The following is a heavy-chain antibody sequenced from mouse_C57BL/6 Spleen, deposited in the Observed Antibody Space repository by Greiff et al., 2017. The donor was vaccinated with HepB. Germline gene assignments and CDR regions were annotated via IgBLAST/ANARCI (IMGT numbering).Heavy chain of an antibody. CDR2: TNPTNGRT. Sequence: VQLKQSGAELVKAGASVKMSCKASGYTFTSYWMHWVKQRRGQGLEWFAETNPTNGRTYYNEKFKSKATLTVDKSSSTAYMQLSGPTFEDSAVYHCARIKKIVATYFDYWGQGTTLTVSS. V-gene: IGHV1S81*02. D-gene: IGHD1-1*01. J-gene: IGHJ2*01. CDR3: ARIKKIVATYFDY. CDR1: GYTFTSYW.